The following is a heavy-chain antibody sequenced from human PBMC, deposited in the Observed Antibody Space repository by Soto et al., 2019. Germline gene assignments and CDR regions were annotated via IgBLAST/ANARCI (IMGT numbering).Heavy chain of an antibody. J-gene: IGHJ6*02. V-gene: IGHV5-51*01. CDR2: ISPGDSDT. CDR1: GYSFSIYW. Sequence: GESLKISCKGSGYSFSIYWIGWVRQIPRKGLEWMGIISPGDSDTRSSPSFQGQVTISADKSISTAYLQWSTLKAADTAIYYCARLKSAAAGMDVWGQGTTVTVSS. CDR3: ARLKSAAAGMDV. D-gene: IGHD6-13*01.